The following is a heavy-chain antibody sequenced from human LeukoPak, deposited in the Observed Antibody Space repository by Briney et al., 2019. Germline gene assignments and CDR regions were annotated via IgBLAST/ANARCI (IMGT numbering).Heavy chain of an antibody. CDR3: AKGSTVRGPDRDY. V-gene: IGHV3-30*04. Sequence: GRSLRLSCAASGFTFSSYAMHWVRQAPGKGLEWVAFIQDDGSNKYYADSVKGRFTISRDNSKNTLYLQMNSLRSEDTAVYYCAKGSTVRGPDRDYWGQGTLVTVSS. J-gene: IGHJ4*02. CDR2: IQDDGSNK. D-gene: IGHD3-10*01. CDR1: GFTFSSYA.